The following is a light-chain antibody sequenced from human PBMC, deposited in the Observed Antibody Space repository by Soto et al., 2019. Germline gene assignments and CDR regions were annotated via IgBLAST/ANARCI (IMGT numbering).Light chain of an antibody. CDR3: QQRSDWPRIT. V-gene: IGKV3-15*01. J-gene: IGKJ5*01. Sequence: EIVMTQSPATLSVSPVGRATLSCMASQSISDTLAWYQQKPGQAPRLLIYGASTRAPGFPARFSGSGSGTDFTLTISSLQSEDFAVYYCQQRSDWPRITFGQGTRLEIK. CDR2: GAS. CDR1: QSISDT.